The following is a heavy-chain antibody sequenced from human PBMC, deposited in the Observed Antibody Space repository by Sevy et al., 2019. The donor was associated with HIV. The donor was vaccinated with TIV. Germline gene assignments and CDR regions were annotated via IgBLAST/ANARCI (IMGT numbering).Heavy chain of an antibody. CDR1: GFTFSSYA. Sequence: GGSLRLSCAASGFTFSSYAMIWVRQAPGKGLEWVSAISGSGGSTYYADSVKGRFTISRDNSKNTLYLQMNSLRAEDTAVYYCAKVGELVELGGYFDYWGQGTLVTVSS. CDR3: AKVGELVELGGYFDY. V-gene: IGHV3-23*01. CDR2: ISGSGGST. D-gene: IGHD3-10*01. J-gene: IGHJ4*02.